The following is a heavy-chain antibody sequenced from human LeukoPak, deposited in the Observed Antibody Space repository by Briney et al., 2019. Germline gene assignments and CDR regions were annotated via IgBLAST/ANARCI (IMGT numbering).Heavy chain of an antibody. V-gene: IGHV3-7*01. CDR2: IKQDGSEK. J-gene: IGHJ6*03. Sequence: GGSLRLPCAASGFTFSSYWMSWVRQAPGKGLEWVANIKQDGSEKYYVDSVKGRFTISRDNAKDSLYLQMNSLRAEDTAVYYCARRDGYYYYYYMDVWGKGTTVTISS. CDR3: ARRDGYYYYYYMDV. D-gene: IGHD5-24*01. CDR1: GFTFSSYW.